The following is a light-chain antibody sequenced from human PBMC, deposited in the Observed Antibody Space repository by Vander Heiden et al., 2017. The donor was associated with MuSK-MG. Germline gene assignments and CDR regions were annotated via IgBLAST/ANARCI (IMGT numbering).Light chain of an antibody. V-gene: IGKV4-1*01. J-gene: IGKJ2*01. CDR2: WAS. CDR3: QQYYSTQA. CDR1: QSVLYSSNNKNY. Sequence: DIVMTQSPDSLAVSLGERATINCKSSQSVLYSSNNKNYLAWYQQKPGQPPKLLIYWASTRESGVPERFSGSGSGTDFTLTISSLQAEDVAVYYCQQYYSTQAFGQGTKLEIK.